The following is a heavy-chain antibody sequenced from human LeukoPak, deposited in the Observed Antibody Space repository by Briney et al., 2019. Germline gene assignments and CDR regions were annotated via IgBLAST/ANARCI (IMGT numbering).Heavy chain of an antibody. V-gene: IGHV4-39*02. CDR3: ARERSGYPPDYYYYYMDV. CDR2: VHYSGST. CDR1: GGSISSSSYF. Sequence: PSETLSLTCSVSGGSISSSSYFWGWIRQPPGKGLEWIASVHYSGSTYYNPSLKSRVTISVDTSKNQFSLKLSSVTAADTAVYYCARERSGYPPDYYYYYMDVWGKGTTVTISS. J-gene: IGHJ6*03. D-gene: IGHD3-22*01.